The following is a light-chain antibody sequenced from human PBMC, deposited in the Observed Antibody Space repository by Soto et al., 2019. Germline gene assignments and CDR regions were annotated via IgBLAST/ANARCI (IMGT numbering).Light chain of an antibody. Sequence: QSVLTQPPSASGTPGQTVTMSCSGSTSNIGTNTVTWYQQLPGSAPKVLIYVNNQRRSGVPDRFSGSKSGTSAFLAITGLQSEDEADYDCATWDDNLNGLVFGEGTKLTVL. V-gene: IGLV1-44*01. CDR1: TSNIGTNT. CDR2: VNN. CDR3: ATWDDNLNGLV. J-gene: IGLJ2*01.